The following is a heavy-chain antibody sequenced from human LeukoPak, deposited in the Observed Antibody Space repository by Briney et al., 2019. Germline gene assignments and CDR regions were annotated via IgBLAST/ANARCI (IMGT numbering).Heavy chain of an antibody. D-gene: IGHD3-22*01. J-gene: IGHJ4*02. V-gene: IGHV3-48*04. Sequence: GGSLRLSCAASGFTFSSYSMSWVRQAPGKGLEWVSYISSSSSTIYYADSVKGRFTISRDNAKNSLYLQMNSLRAEDTAVYYCARGRHYYDSSGYYHLTQLDYWGQGTLVTVSS. CDR1: GFTFSSYS. CDR2: ISSSSSTI. CDR3: ARGRHYYDSSGYYHLTQLDY.